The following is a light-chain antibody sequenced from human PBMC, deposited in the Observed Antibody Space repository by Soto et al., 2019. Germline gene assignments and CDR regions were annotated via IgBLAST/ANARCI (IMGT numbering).Light chain of an antibody. V-gene: IGLV2-14*01. CDR2: EVS. J-gene: IGLJ1*01. CDR1: SSDVGGYNY. CDR3: SSYTSSSTLYV. Sequence: QSALTQPPSASGSPGQSVTISCTGTSSDVGGYNYVSWYQQHPGKAPKLMISEVSNRPSGVSNRFSGSKSGNTASLTISGLQAEDEADYYCSSYTSSSTLYVFGTGTKVTVL.